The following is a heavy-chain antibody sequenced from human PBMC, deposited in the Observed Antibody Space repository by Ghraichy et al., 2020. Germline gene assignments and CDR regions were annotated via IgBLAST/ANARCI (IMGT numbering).Heavy chain of an antibody. D-gene: IGHD3-22*01. J-gene: IGHJ6*02. CDR3: ARDRSAGYYDSSGYYVPYYYGMDV. CDR1: GDSVSSNSAA. V-gene: IGHV6-1*01. Sequence: SQTLSLTCAISGDSVSSNSAAWNWIRQSPSRGLEWLGRTYYRSKWYNDYAVSVKSRITINPDTSKNQFSLQLNSVTPEDTAVYYCARDRSAGYYDSSGYYVPYYYGMDVWGQATTVTVSS. CDR2: TYYRSKWYN.